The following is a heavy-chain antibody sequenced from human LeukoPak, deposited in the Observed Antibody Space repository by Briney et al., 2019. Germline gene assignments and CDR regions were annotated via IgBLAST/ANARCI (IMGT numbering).Heavy chain of an antibody. J-gene: IGHJ5*02. Sequence: GGSLRLSCAASGFTVSNNYMSWVRRPAGKGLEWVALIYSAGGTYYADSVKGRFTISRDNSKNTLHLQMNSLRAEDTAVYYCVRNSGELGAWGQGTLVTASS. V-gene: IGHV3-53*01. CDR1: GFTVSNNY. CDR3: VRNSGELGA. D-gene: IGHD2-21*01. CDR2: IYSAGGT.